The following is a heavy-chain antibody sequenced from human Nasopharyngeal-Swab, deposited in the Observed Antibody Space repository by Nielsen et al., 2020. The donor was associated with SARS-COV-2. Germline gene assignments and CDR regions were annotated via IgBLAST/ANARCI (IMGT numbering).Heavy chain of an antibody. CDR2: ISWNSGSI. J-gene: IGHJ6*04. V-gene: IGHV3-9*01. CDR3: ASMRTMDV. Sequence: SLKISCAASGFTFDDYAMHWVRLGPGKGLEWVSGISWNSGSIDYADSVKGRYAISRDNAKNSLYLQMNSLRAEDTAVYYCASMRTMDVWGKGTTVTVSS. D-gene: IGHD6-6*01. CDR1: GFTFDDYA.